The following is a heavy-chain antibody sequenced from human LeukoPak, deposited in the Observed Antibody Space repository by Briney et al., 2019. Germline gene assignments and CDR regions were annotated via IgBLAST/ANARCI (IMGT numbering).Heavy chain of an antibody. J-gene: IGHJ4*02. Sequence: ASVKVSCKASGYTFTSYYMHWVRQAPGQGLEWMGIINPSGGSTSYAQKFRGRVTMTRDTSTTTVYMELTSLKSDDTAVYYCAIGKEMATITGGPDYWGQGTLVTVSS. CDR3: AIGKEMATITGGPDY. CDR2: INPSGGST. D-gene: IGHD5-24*01. CDR1: GYTFTSYY. V-gene: IGHV1-46*01.